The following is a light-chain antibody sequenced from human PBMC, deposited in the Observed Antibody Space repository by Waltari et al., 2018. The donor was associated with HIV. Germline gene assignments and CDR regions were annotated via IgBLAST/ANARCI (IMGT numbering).Light chain of an antibody. CDR3: QTWDSTSAYV. J-gene: IGLJ1*01. V-gene: IGLV3-1*01. CDR1: TLGANY. CDR2: QNT. Sequence: SFGLTQSPSVSVSPGPKATITCSGDTLGANYACWYQQKPGQSPMLVIYQNTKRPSGIPERFAGSNSGNTATLTISGTQAMDEADYYCQTWDSTSAYVFGTGTKVTVL.